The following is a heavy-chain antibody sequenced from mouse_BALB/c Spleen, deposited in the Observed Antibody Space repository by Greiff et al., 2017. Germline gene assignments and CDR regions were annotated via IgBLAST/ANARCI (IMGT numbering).Heavy chain of an antibody. D-gene: IGHD2-3*01. J-gene: IGHJ1*01. Sequence: EVQLVESGGGLVQPGGSRKLSCAASGFTFSSFGMHWVRQAPEKGLEWVAYISSGSSTIYYADTVKGRFTISRDNPKNTLFLQMTSLRSEDTAMYYCAREIYDGYQEYFDVWGAGTTVTVSS. CDR1: GFTFSSFG. V-gene: IGHV5-17*02. CDR2: ISSGSSTI. CDR3: AREIYDGYQEYFDV.